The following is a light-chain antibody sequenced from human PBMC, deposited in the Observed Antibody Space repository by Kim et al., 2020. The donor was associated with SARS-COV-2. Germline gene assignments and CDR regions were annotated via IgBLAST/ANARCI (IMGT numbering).Light chain of an antibody. CDR2: AAS. CDR3: QQSYSTPPT. J-gene: IGKJ1*01. V-gene: IGKV1-39*01. CDR1: QSISSY. Sequence: DIQMTQSPSSLSASVGDTVTITCRASQSISSYLNWYQRKPGKAPKLLIYAASSLQSGVPSRFSGSGSGTAFILIITSLQPEDFATYYSQQSYSTPPTFGQGTKVDIK.